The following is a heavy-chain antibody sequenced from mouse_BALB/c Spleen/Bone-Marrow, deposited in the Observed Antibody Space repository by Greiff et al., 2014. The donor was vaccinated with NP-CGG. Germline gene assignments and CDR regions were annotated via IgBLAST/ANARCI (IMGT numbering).Heavy chain of an antibody. CDR3: ARDVGYGNYFVY. D-gene: IGHD2-10*02. V-gene: IGHV7-1*02. Sequence: DVQLQESGGGLVQPGDSLRLSCATSGFTFSDFYMLWVRQPPGMRLEWIAASRNKAKYYTTEYSASVKGRFIVSRDTSQSVLYLQMNALRAEDTAIYYCARDVGYGNYFVYWGQGTLVTVSA. J-gene: IGHJ3*01. CDR2: SRNKAKYYTT. CDR1: GFTFSDFY.